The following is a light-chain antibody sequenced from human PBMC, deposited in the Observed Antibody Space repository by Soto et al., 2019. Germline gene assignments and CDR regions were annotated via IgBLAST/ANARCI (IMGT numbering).Light chain of an antibody. CDR2: GAS. Sequence: EIVLTQSPGALSLSPGERATLSCRASQSVSSSYLAWYQQKPGQAPRLLIYGASSRATGIPDRFSGSGSGTDFTLTISSLQPEDFATYYCQQSSTSRWTFGQGTRWIS. J-gene: IGKJ1*01. CDR1: QSVSSSY. CDR3: QQSSTSRWT. V-gene: IGKV3-20*01.